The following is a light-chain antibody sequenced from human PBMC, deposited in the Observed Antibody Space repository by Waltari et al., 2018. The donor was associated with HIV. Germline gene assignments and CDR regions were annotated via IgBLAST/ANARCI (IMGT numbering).Light chain of an antibody. CDR1: QNVGSC. CDR2: GAS. J-gene: IGKJ4*01. CDR3: QQCADWPLS. V-gene: IGKV3-11*01. Sequence: EIVLTQSPATLPLSPGERAPLSCRASQNVGSCFVWYQQRSGQAPRLLIYGASNWATGIPARFSGSGSGTDFTLSISSLEPEDFAVYYCQQCADWPLSFGGGTEVEIK.